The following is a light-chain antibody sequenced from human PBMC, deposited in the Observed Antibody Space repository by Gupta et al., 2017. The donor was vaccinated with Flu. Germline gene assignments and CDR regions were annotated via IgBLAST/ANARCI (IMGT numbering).Light chain of an antibody. J-gene: IGKJ1*01. CDR1: RTVSIY. V-gene: IGKV1-39*01. CDR2: AAS. Sequence: DIQMTQSPSSLSASVGDRVTITCRASRTVSIYLNWYQQKSGKAPKLLIYAASSLHTGVPSRFSGSGSEKYFPLTISGLQPEDFANYYCQQSNSAPVTFGQGTKVEIK. CDR3: QQSNSAPVT.